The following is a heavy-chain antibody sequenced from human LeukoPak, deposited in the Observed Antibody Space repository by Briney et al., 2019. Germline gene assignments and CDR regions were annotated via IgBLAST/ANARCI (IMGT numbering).Heavy chain of an antibody. CDR1: GGSISSYY. CDR2: ISDIGSI. J-gene: IGHJ4*02. Sequence: SETLSLTCTVSGGSISSYYWSWIRHPPGRGLEWIAYISDIGSINYNPSLKSRVTISLDTSKNQFSLKLSSVTAADTAVYYCAGHHPRNTVDFWGQGTLVTVSS. V-gene: IGHV4-59*08. D-gene: IGHD2/OR15-2a*01. CDR3: AGHHPRNTVDF.